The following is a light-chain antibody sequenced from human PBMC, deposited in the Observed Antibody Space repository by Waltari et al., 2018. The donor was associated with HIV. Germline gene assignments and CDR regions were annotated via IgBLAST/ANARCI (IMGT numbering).Light chain of an antibody. Sequence: SSELIQPPSVSVSPGQTARITCSGDALANQHVYWYQQKTGQAPVVVIYKDTGRPSGIPELFSGSSSGTIVTLSISGVQAEDEADYYCQSADGSGTWVFGGGTKLTVL. CDR3: QSADGSGTWV. V-gene: IGLV3-25*03. J-gene: IGLJ3*02. CDR2: KDT. CDR1: ALANQH.